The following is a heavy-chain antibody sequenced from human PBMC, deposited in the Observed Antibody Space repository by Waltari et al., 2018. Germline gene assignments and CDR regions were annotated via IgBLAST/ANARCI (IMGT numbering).Heavy chain of an antibody. CDR3: AREEWGGLVGANIY. J-gene: IGHJ4*02. Sequence: QVQLVQSGAEVKKPGSSVKVSCKASGGTFSSYAISWVRQAPGQGLEWMGSTLPNLRITNNARKFQGRVTITADKSTSTAYMELSSLRSEDTAVYYCAREEWGGLVGANIYWGQGTLVTVSS. CDR1: GGTFSSYA. CDR2: TLPNLRIT. D-gene: IGHD1-26*01. V-gene: IGHV1-69*04.